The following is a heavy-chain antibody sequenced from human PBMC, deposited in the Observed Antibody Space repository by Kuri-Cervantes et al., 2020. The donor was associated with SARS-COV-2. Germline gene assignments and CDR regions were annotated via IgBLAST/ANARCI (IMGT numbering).Heavy chain of an antibody. CDR2: INPNSGGT. D-gene: IGHD2-2*01. Sequence: ASVKVSCKASGYTFTGYYMHWVRQAPGQGLEWMGWINPNSGGTNYAQKFQGRVTMTRDTSISTAYMELSRLRSDDTAVYYCARVPKIGHCSSTSCSGHAFDIWGQGTIVTVSS. V-gene: IGHV1-2*02. J-gene: IGHJ3*02. CDR3: ARVPKIGHCSSTSCSGHAFDI. CDR1: GYTFTGYY.